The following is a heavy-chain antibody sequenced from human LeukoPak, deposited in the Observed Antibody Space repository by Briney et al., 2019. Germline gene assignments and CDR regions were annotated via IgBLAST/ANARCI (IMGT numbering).Heavy chain of an antibody. CDR2: IKQDGSEK. V-gene: IGHV3-7*01. Sequence: GRSLRLSCAASGFTFSSYWMSWVRQAPGKGLEWVANIKQDGSEKYYVDSVKGRFTISRDNAKNSLYLQMNSLRAEDTAVYYCARESDYGAFDIWGQGTMVTVSS. CDR1: GFTFSSYW. D-gene: IGHD3-16*01. J-gene: IGHJ3*02. CDR3: ARESDYGAFDI.